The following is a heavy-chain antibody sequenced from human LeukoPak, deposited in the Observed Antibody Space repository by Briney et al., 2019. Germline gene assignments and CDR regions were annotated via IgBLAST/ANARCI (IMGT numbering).Heavy chain of an antibody. CDR1: GFTFSGSA. CDR3: TVPFDI. D-gene: IGHD6-6*01. V-gene: IGHV3-73*01. Sequence: TGGSLRLSCAASGFTFSGSAMHWVRQASGKGLEWVGRIRSKANSYATAYAASVKCRFTISRDDSKNTAYLQMNSLKTEDTAVYNCTVPFDIWGQGTMVTVSS. CDR2: IRSKANSYAT. J-gene: IGHJ3*02.